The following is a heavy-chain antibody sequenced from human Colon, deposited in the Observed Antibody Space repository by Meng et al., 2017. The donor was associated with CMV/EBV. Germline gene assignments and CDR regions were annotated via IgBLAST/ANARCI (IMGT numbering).Heavy chain of an antibody. D-gene: IGHD2-2*01. Sequence: GESLKISCAASGFTFSSAWMSWVRQAPGKGPEWVATINRDGAARWYVDSVKGRFTISRDNAKKTLFLEVDNLRSEDTAVYYCVRILGFCSSTSCPGGDYWGQGSLVTVSS. CDR2: INRDGAAR. CDR1: GFTFSSAW. CDR3: VRILGFCSSTSCPGGDY. J-gene: IGHJ4*02. V-gene: IGHV3-7*01.